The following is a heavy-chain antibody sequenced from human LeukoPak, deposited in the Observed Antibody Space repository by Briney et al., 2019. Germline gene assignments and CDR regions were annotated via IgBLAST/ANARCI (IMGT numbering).Heavy chain of an antibody. V-gene: IGHV3-74*01. CDR1: GFTFGDHY. CDR2: INIDESTA. D-gene: IGHD5-18*01. J-gene: IGHJ6*02. Sequence: PGVSLRLSCAASGFTFGDHYMHWVRQAPGKGLVWVSRINIDESTADYADSVKGRFTISRDNAKNTLYLQMNSLRAEDTAVYYCARNEYSSSGSGQVDVWGQGTTVTVSS. CDR3: ARNEYSSSGSGQVDV.